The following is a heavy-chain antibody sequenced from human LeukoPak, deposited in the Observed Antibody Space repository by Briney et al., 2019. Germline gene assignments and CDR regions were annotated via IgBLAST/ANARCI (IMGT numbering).Heavy chain of an antibody. CDR3: ARDLLRRGYSYGFFDF. Sequence: SETLSLTCTVSGGSISTYYWNWIRQPPGKGLEWIGYIYHSGSTNYNPSLQSRVTISVDTSKNQFSLNLNSVTAADTAVYYCARDLLRRGYSYGFFDFWGQGTLVTVSS. CDR2: IYHSGST. CDR1: GGSISTYY. J-gene: IGHJ4*02. D-gene: IGHD5-18*01. V-gene: IGHV4-59*01.